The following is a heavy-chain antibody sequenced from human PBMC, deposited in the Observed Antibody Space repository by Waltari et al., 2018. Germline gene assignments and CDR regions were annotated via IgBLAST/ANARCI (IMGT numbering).Heavy chain of an antibody. J-gene: IGHJ4*02. D-gene: IGHD6-19*01. CDR3: ARNVDSGLDY. V-gene: IGHV1-46*03. CDR2: INPSAGST. Sequence: QVQLVQSGAEVKKHGASVTVSCKASGYTFTRYYLHWVRQAPGQGLEWMGFINPSAGSTSYAQNFQGRVTMTRDTSTSTVYMELSSLRSEDTAVYYCARNVDSGLDYWGQGTLVTVSS. CDR1: GYTFTRYY.